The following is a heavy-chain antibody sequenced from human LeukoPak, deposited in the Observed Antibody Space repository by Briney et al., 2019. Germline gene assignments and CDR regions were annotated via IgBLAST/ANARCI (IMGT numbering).Heavy chain of an antibody. CDR1: GFTFSSYG. V-gene: IGHV3-30*02. J-gene: IGHJ1*01. Sequence: PGGSLRLSCAASGFTFSSYGMHWVRQAPGKGLEWVAFIRYDGSNKYYADSVKGRFTISRDNSKNTLYLQMNSLRAEDTAVYYCAKDRGWSYYVPEYFQHWGQGTLVTVSS. CDR3: AKDRGWSYYVPEYFQH. D-gene: IGHD1-26*01. CDR2: IRYDGSNK.